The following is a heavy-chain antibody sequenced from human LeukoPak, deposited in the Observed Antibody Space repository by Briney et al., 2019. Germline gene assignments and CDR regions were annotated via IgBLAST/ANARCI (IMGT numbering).Heavy chain of an antibody. V-gene: IGHV4-34*01. CDR3: ARRGSSWYALGFQH. CDR1: GGSFSGYH. D-gene: IGHD6-13*01. CDR2: INHSGST. J-gene: IGHJ1*01. Sequence: SETLSLTCAVYGGSFSGYHWSWIRQPPGKGLEWIGEINHSGSTNYNPSLKSRVTISVDTSKNQFSLKLSSVTAADTAVYYCARRGSSWYALGFQHWGQGTLVTVSS.